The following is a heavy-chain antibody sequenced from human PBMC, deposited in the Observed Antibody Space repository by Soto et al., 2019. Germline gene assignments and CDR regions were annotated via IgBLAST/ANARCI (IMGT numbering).Heavy chain of an antibody. CDR1: GGSISSYY. CDR2: IYTSGST. D-gene: IGHD3-16*01. V-gene: IGHV4-4*07. CDR3: ARDFGAHSDYYYYYGMDV. Sequence: NPSETLSLTCTVSGGSISSYYWSWIRQPAGKGLEWIGRIYTSGSTNYNPSLKSRVTMSVDTSKNQFSLKLSSVTAADTAVYYCARDFGAHSDYYYYYGMDVWGQGTTVTVSS. J-gene: IGHJ6*02.